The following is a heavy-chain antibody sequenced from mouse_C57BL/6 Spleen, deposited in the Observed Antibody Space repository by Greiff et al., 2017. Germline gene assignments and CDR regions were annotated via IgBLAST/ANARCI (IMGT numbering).Heavy chain of an antibody. V-gene: IGHV1-64*01. D-gene: IGHD1-1*01. Sequence: QVQLQQPGAELVKPGASVKLSCKASGYTFTSYWMHWVKQRPGQGLEWIGMIHPNSGSTNYNEKFKSKATLTVDKSSSTAYMQLSSLTSEDSAVYYCARSYGSRYNYAMDYWGQGTSVTVSS. CDR1: GYTFTSYW. CDR2: IHPNSGST. CDR3: ARSYGSRYNYAMDY. J-gene: IGHJ4*01.